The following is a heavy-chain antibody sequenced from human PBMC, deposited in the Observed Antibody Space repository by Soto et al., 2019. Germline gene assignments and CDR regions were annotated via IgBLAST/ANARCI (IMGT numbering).Heavy chain of an antibody. J-gene: IGHJ6*02. CDR2: ISAYNGNT. CDR3: ARGGKYCTNGVCSLYGMDV. Sequence: QVQLVQSGAEVKKPGASVKVSCKASGYTFTSYGISWVRQAPGQGLEWMGWISAYNGNTNYAQKFQGRVTMTTDTSKSTAYMELRSLRSDDTAVYYCARGGKYCTNGVCSLYGMDVWGQGTTVTVSS. V-gene: IGHV1-18*01. D-gene: IGHD2-8*01. CDR1: GYTFTSYG.